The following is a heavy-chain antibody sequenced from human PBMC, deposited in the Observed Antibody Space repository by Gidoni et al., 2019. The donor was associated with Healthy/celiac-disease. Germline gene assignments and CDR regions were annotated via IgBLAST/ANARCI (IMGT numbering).Heavy chain of an antibody. V-gene: IGHV3-7*01. CDR1: GFTFSSYW. Sequence: EVQLVESGGGLVQPGGSLRLSCAASGFTFSSYWMSWVRQAPGKGLEWVANIKQDGSEKYYVDSVKGRFTISRDNAKNSLYLQMNSLRAEDTAVYYCARGNNILTGYRQVYYYYGMDVWGQGTTVTVSS. D-gene: IGHD3-9*01. CDR3: ARGNNILTGYRQVYYYYGMDV. J-gene: IGHJ6*02. CDR2: IKQDGSEK.